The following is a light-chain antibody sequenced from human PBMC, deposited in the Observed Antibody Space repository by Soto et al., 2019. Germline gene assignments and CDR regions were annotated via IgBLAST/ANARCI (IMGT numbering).Light chain of an antibody. CDR1: QSVSSY. CDR2: GAS. CDR3: QQYSSPPRT. Sequence: EIALTQSPGSLSLSPGERATLSCRASQSVSSYLAWYQQKPGQAPRLLIYGASSRATGFPDRFSGSGSGTDFSLTISRLEPEDSAVYYCQQYSSPPRTFGQGTKVEIK. J-gene: IGKJ1*01. V-gene: IGKV3-20*01.